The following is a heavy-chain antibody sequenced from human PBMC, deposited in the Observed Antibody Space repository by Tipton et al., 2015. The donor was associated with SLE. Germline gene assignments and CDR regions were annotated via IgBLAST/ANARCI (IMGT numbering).Heavy chain of an antibody. V-gene: IGHV3-30*02. Sequence: QVQLVPSGGGVVQPGRSLRLSCAASGFTFSSYGMHWVRQAPGKGLEWVTFIRYDGSNKYYADSVKGRFTISRDNSKNTLYLQMNSLRAEDTAVYYCARSLAGDILTGRYYMDVWGKGTTVTVSS. CDR2: IRYDGSNK. D-gene: IGHD3-9*01. J-gene: IGHJ6*03. CDR1: GFTFSSYG. CDR3: ARSLAGDILTGRYYMDV.